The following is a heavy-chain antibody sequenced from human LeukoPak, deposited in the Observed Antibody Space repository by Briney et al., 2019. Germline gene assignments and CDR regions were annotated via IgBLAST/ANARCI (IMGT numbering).Heavy chain of an antibody. CDR2: IRSNSSIR. J-gene: IGHJ4*02. CDR1: GFAFNTYS. CDR3: ARVQAGKWDFDY. V-gene: IGHV3-48*01. D-gene: IGHD2-8*01. Sequence: TGGTLRLSCAASGFAFNTYSMNWVRQAPGKGLEWVSYIRSNSSIRYYADSVKGRFNMSRDNGKKSLYLQMNSLRVEDTAVYFCARVQAGKWDFDYWGQGTLVTVSS.